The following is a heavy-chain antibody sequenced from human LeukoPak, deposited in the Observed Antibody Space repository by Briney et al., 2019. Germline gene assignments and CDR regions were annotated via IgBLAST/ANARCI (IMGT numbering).Heavy chain of an antibody. D-gene: IGHD3-22*01. J-gene: IGHJ4*02. CDR3: ASVYDSSGYYPF. CDR2: VYYSGST. CDR1: GGSISSYY. V-gene: IGHV4-59*12. Sequence: SETLSLTCTVSGGSISSYYWSWIRQPPGKGLEWIGYVYYSGSTNYNPSLKSRVTISVDTSKNQFSLKLSSVTAADTAVYYCASVYDSSGYYPFWGQGTLVTVSS.